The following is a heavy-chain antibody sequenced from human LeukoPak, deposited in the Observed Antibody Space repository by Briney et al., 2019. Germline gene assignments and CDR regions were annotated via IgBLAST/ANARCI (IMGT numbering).Heavy chain of an antibody. CDR1: GGSISSSSYY. V-gene: IGHV4-39*01. CDR3: AGYYDFWSGFWFDP. Sequence: PSETLSLTCTVSGGSISSSSYYWGWIRQPPGKGLEWIGSIYYSGSTYHNPSLKSRVTISVDTSKNQFSLKLSSVTAADTAVYYCAGYYDFWSGFWFDPWGQGTLVTVSS. D-gene: IGHD3-3*01. J-gene: IGHJ5*02. CDR2: IYYSGST.